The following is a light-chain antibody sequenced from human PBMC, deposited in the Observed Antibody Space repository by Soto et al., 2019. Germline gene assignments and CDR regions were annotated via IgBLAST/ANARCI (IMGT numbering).Light chain of an antibody. J-gene: IGLJ2*01. V-gene: IGLV1-51*02. CDR3: ASWDSSLYGVV. CDR2: ENN. CDR1: SSNIGKNF. Sequence: QAVVTQPPSVSAAPGQKITISCSGNSSNIGKNFVSWYQQFPGTAPKVLIYENNKRLSGIPDRFSGSKSGTSVTLGITGLQTGDEAFYYCASWDSSLYGVVFGGGTKLTVL.